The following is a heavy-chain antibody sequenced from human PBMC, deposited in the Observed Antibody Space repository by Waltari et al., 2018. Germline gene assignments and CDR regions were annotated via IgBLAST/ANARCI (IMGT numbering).Heavy chain of an antibody. D-gene: IGHD3-9*01. CDR3: ARLIFFRAFDI. CDR2: INHSGST. CDR1: GGSFSGYY. Sequence: QVQLQQWGAGLLKPSETLSLTCAVYGGSFSGYYWSWIRQPPGKGLEWIGEINHSGSTNYNPSLKSRVTISVDTSKNQFSLKLSSVTAADTAVYYCARLIFFRAFDIWGQGTMVTVSS. V-gene: IGHV4-34*01. J-gene: IGHJ3*02.